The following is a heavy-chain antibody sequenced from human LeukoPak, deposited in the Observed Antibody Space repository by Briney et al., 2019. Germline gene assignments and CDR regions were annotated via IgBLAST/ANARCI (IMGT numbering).Heavy chain of an antibody. J-gene: IGHJ5*02. CDR1: GVSFSGYY. Sequence: PSETLSLTCAVYGVSFSGYYWSWLRQHPGKGLEWLGYIYYSGSTYYNPSLKSRVTISVDTSKNQFSLKLSSATAADTAVYYCARSIVVVVAATLGNWFDPWGQGTLVTVSS. CDR3: ARSIVVVVAATLGNWFDP. D-gene: IGHD2-15*01. CDR2: IYYSGST. V-gene: IGHV4-31*11.